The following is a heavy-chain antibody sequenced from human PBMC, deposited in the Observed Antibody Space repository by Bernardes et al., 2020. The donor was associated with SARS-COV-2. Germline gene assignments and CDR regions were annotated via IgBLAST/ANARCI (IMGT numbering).Heavy chain of an antibody. CDR3: AREIAHINMTVQLTIYRHYNGLDV. V-gene: IGHV3-9*01. CDR2: ISWNSASV. Sequence: GGSLRLSCAASGFNLDDSAMHWVRQPPGKGLEWVSSISWNSASVDYAVYGRGRFIISRDRSKNSLSLQMSSLRPEDTAIYYCAREIAHINMTVQLTIYRHYNGLDVWGQGTTVTVSS. D-gene: IGHD1-1*01. CDR1: GFNLDDSA. J-gene: IGHJ6*02.